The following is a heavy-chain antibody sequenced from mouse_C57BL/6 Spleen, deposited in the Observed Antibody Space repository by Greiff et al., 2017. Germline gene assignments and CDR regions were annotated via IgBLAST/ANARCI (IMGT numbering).Heavy chain of an antibody. D-gene: IGHD1-1*01. Sequence: QVQLQQSGAELARPGASVKLSCKASGYTFTSYGISWVKQSTGQGLEWIGEIYPRSGNTYYNEKFKGKVTLTADKSSSTAYMELRSLTSEDSAVYVCAERITTVVAPYFDYWGQGTTLTVSS. CDR2: IYPRSGNT. CDR1: GYTFTSYG. V-gene: IGHV1-81*01. J-gene: IGHJ2*01. CDR3: AERITTVVAPYFDY.